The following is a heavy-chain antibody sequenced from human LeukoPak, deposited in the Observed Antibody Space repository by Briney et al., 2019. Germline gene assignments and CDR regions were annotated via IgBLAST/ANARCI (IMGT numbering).Heavy chain of an antibody. CDR2: IDISGST. CDR3: ARGKLELTILDY. V-gene: IGHV4-61*02. D-gene: IGHD1-7*01. J-gene: IGHJ4*02. CDR1: SGSISSGRYY. Sequence: SETLSLTCTVSSGSISSGRYYWSWIRQPAGKGLEWIGRIDISGSTYYNPSLKSRVTISVDTSKNQFSLKLNSVTAADTAVYYCARGKLELTILDYWGQGTLVTVSS.